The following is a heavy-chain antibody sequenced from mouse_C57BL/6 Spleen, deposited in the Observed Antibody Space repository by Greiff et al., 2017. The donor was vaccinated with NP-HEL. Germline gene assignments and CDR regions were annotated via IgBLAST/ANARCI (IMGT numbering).Heavy chain of an antibody. CDR3: AREELRLLWFAY. D-gene: IGHD3-2*02. J-gene: IGHJ3*01. Sequence: DVQLQESGPGLVKPSQSLSLTCSVTGYSITSGYYWNWIRQFPGNKLEWMGYISYDGSNNYNPSLKNRISITRDTSKNQFFLKLNSVTTEDTATYYCAREELRLLWFAYWGQGTLVTVSA. CDR1: GYSITSGYY. CDR2: ISYDGSN. V-gene: IGHV3-6*01.